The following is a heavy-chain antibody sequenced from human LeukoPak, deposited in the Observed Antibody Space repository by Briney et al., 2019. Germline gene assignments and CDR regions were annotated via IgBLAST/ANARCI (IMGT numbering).Heavy chain of an antibody. CDR1: GFIFNNYG. V-gene: IGHV3-23*01. J-gene: IGHJ5*02. D-gene: IGHD3-22*01. Sequence: GGFLRLSCAASGFIFNNYGLIWVRQAPGKGLEWVSAISNDGGGTQYADFVKGRFTISRDNSKHTLFLQMNSLRAEDTALYYCAKGSSGYFADLWGQGTLVTVSS. CDR2: ISNDGGGT. CDR3: AKGSSGYFADL.